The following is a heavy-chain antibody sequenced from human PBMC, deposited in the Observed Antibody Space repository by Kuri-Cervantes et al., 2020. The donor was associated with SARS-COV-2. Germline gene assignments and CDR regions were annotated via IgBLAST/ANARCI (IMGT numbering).Heavy chain of an antibody. CDR2: ISYDGCNK. CDR1: GFTFSSYA. J-gene: IGHJ4*02. D-gene: IGHD6-13*01. V-gene: IGHV3-30-3*01. CDR3: ARGIRGSWYVFDY. Sequence: GGSLRLSCAASGFTFSSYAMHWVRQAPGRGLEWVAVISYDGCNKYYADSVKGRFTISRDNSKNTLYLQMNSLRAEDTAVYYCARGIRGSWYVFDYWGQGTLVTVSS.